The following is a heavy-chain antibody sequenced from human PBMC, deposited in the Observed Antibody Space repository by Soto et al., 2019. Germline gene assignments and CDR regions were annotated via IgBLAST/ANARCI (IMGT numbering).Heavy chain of an antibody. D-gene: IGHD6-25*01. CDR2: IWFDGSKK. J-gene: IGHJ6*02. CDR3: ARAGAATYGMDV. CDR1: GFTFRGHG. V-gene: IGHV3-33*01. Sequence: QVQLVESGGGVVQPGRSLRLSCAASGFTFRGHGRHWVRQAPGKGLEWVAVIWFDGSKKYYADSVKGRFTISRDDSKNRLDLQMNSLRAEDTAVYYCARAGAATYGMDVWGQGTTVTVSS.